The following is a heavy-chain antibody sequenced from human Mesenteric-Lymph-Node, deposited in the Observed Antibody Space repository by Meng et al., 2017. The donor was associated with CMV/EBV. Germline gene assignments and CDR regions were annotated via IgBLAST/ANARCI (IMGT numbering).Heavy chain of an antibody. CDR2: INHSGST. V-gene: IGHV4-34*01. CDR1: GGSFSGYY. Sequence: SETLSLTCAVYGGSFSGYYWSWIRQPPGKGLEWIGEINHSGSTNYNPSLKSRVTISVDTSKNQFSLKLSSVSAADTAVYYCARRTWLFYRFDFWGQGALVTVSS. CDR3: ARRTWLFYRFDF. J-gene: IGHJ4*02. D-gene: IGHD6-19*01.